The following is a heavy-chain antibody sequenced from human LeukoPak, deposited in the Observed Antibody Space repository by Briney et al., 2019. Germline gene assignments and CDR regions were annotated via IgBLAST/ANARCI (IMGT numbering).Heavy chain of an antibody. CDR1: GGSFSGYY. D-gene: IGHD3-10*01. CDR2: INHSGST. J-gene: IGHJ3*02. CDR3: ARSDGYGLVGI. V-gene: IGHV4-34*01. Sequence: SETLSLTCAVYGGSFSGYYWSWIRQPPGKGLEWIGEINHSGSTNYNPSLKSRVIIIIDTPKNHFSLTLSSVTAADTAVYYCARSDGYGLVGIWGQGTMVTVSS.